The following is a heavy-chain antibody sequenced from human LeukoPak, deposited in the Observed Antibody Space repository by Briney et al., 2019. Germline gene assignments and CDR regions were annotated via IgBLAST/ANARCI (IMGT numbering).Heavy chain of an antibody. D-gene: IGHD2-2*01. CDR3: ARNEGRLVVPADMGGGLDY. CDR1: GGSFSGYY. V-gene: IGHV4-34*01. J-gene: IGHJ4*02. CDR2: INHSGST. Sequence: SETLSLTCAVYGGSFSGYYWSWIRQPPGKGLEWIGEINHSGSTNYNPSLKSRVTISVDTSKNQFSLHLSSVTAADTAVYYCARNEGRLVVPADMGGGLDYWGQGTLVTVSS.